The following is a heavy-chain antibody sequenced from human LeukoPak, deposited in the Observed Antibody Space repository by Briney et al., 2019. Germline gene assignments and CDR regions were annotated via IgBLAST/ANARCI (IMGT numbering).Heavy chain of an antibody. V-gene: IGHV4-59*01. D-gene: IGHD3-3*01. J-gene: IGHJ5*02. Sequence: SETLSLTRTVSRDSIRSYQWSWIRLSPGNRLEWIGHIYYSGSTNYNPSLRGRVSISSDLPTNQISLTLGSVTAADTAIYHFAREWSTGYWFDRWGPGTLVTVSS. CDR1: RDSIRSYQ. CDR3: AREWSTGYWFDR. CDR2: IYYSGST.